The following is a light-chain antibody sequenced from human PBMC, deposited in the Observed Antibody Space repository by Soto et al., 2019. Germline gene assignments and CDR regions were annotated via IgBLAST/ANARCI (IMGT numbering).Light chain of an antibody. V-gene: IGLV2-14*01. CDR3: SSYTSSSTRTLVE. CDR2: EVS. Sequence: QSALTQPASVSGSPGQSITISCTGTSSDVGGYKYVSWYQQHPGKAPKLMIYEVSNRPSGVSNRFSGSKSGNTASLTISGLQAEDEAEYYCSSYTSSSTRTLVEFGGGTKLTVL. J-gene: IGLJ2*01. CDR1: SSDVGGYKY.